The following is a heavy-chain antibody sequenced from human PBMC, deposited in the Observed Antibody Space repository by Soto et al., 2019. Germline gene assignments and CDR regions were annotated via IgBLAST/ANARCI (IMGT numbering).Heavy chain of an antibody. Sequence: ASVKVSCKVSGYTITESSMHWVRQAPGKGLEWMGGFDPEDGETIYAQKFQGGVTMTEDTSTDTAYMELSSLRSEDTAVYYCATESFRIAAAGAVESNWFDPWGQGTLVTVSS. V-gene: IGHV1-24*01. CDR1: GYTITESS. J-gene: IGHJ5*02. CDR3: ATESFRIAAAGAVESNWFDP. CDR2: FDPEDGET. D-gene: IGHD6-13*01.